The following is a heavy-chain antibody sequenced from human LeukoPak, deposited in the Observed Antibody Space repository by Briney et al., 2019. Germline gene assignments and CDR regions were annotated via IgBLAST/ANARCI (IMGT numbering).Heavy chain of an antibody. CDR1: GGSISSSNW. CDR3: ARQKVDCSGGSCYLTCWFDP. J-gene: IGHJ5*02. CDR2: IYHSGST. V-gene: IGHV4-4*02. Sequence: SETLSLTCAVSGGSISSSNWWSWVRQPPGKGLEWIGEIYHSGSTNYNPSLKSRVTISVDKSKNQFSLKLSSVTAADTAVYYCARQKVDCSGGSCYLTCWFDPWGQGTLVTVSS. D-gene: IGHD2-15*01.